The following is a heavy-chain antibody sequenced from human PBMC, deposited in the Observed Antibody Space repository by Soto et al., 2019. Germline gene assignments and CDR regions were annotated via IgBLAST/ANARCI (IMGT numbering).Heavy chain of an antibody. D-gene: IGHD3-9*01. CDR2: INRTNGVT. CDR3: ARGALTVSNWFDP. V-gene: IGHV1-2*02. J-gene: IGHJ5*02. Sequence: ASVKVSCKDSGYTFTDYYIHWVRQAPGQGLEWMGWINRTNGVTNYAQKFQGRVTMTRDTTIITAYMDLGRLRFDDTALYYCARGALTVSNWFDPWGQGTQVTVSS. CDR1: GYTFTDYY.